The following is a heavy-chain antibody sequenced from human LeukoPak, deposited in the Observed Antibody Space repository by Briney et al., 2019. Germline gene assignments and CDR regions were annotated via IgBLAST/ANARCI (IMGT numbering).Heavy chain of an antibody. CDR1: GYTFTGYY. CDR2: INPNSGGT. Sequence: ASVKVSCKASGYTFTGYYMHWVRQAPGQGLEWMGWINPNSGGTNYAQKFQGRVTMTRDTSISTAYMELSRLRSDDTAVYYCARGVLDYYDSSGKSNYYYYYYMDVWGEGTTVTVSS. J-gene: IGHJ6*03. D-gene: IGHD3-22*01. V-gene: IGHV1-2*02. CDR3: ARGVLDYYDSSGKSNYYYYYYMDV.